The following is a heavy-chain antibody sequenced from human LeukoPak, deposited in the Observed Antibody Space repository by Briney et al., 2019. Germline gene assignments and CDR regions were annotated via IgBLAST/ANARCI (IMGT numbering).Heavy chain of an antibody. D-gene: IGHD3-10*01. V-gene: IGHV4-59*01. Sequence: SETLSLTCTVSGGSISSYYWSWIRQPPGKGLEWIGYIYYSGSTNYNPSLKSRGTISVDTSKNQFSLKLSSVTAADTAVYYCARGSGSPSFRFDYWGQGTLVTVSS. CDR3: ARGSGSPSFRFDY. J-gene: IGHJ4*02. CDR1: GGSISSYY. CDR2: IYYSGST.